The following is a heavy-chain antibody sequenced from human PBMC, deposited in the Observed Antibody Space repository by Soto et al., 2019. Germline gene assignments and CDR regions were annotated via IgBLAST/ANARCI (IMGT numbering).Heavy chain of an antibody. V-gene: IGHV1-24*01. Sequence: ASVKVSWKVSGYTLTGFSMHWVRQALGKGLEWMGGFDPEDGETIYAQKLQGRVTMTTDTSTSTAYMELRSLRSDDTAVYYCARDYDFWRWGAFDIWGQGTMVTVSS. CDR2: FDPEDGET. D-gene: IGHD3-3*01. CDR3: ARDYDFWRWGAFDI. J-gene: IGHJ3*02. CDR1: GYTLTGFS.